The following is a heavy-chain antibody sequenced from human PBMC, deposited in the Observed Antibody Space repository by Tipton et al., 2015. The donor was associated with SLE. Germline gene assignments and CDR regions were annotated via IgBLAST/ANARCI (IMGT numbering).Heavy chain of an antibody. CDR1: RYSISSGYY. D-gene: IGHD3-10*01. Sequence: TLSLTCIVSRYSISSGYYWGWMRQAPGKELEWIGSFYHSGNTYYNPSLTSRVTISVDTSKNQFSLKLSSVTAADTAVYYCARRIGEAFEIWGQGTMVSVSS. CDR3: ARRIGEAFEI. V-gene: IGHV4-38-2*02. CDR2: FYHSGNT. J-gene: IGHJ3*02.